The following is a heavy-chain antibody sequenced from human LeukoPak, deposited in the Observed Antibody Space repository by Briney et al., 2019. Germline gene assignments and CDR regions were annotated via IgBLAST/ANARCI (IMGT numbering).Heavy chain of an antibody. J-gene: IGHJ3*02. CDR3: ARATGDRAVIVQNDAFDI. CDR2: INPSGGST. D-gene: IGHD3-10*01. CDR1: GYTFTNYY. Sequence: ASVKVSCTASGYTFTNYYMHWVRQAPGQGLEWMGIINPSGGSTSYAQKFQGRVTMTTDTSTSTVHMELSSLRSDDTAVYYCARATGDRAVIVQNDAFDIWGQGTMVIVSS. V-gene: IGHV1-46*01.